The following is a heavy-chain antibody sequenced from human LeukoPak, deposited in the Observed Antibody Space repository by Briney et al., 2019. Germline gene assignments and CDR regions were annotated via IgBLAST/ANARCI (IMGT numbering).Heavy chain of an antibody. Sequence: ASVKVSCKASGGTFSSYAISWLRQAPGQGLEWMGRIIPILGIANYARKFQGRVTITADKSTSTAYMELSSLRSEDTAVYYCAGGLQFLDYWGQGTLATVSS. CDR3: AGGLQFLDY. J-gene: IGHJ4*02. D-gene: IGHD5-24*01. CDR1: GGTFSSYA. V-gene: IGHV1-69*04. CDR2: IIPILGIA.